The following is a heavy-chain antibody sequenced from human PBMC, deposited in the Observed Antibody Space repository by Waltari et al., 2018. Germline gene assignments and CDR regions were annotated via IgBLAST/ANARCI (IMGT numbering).Heavy chain of an antibody. Sequence: QVQLQESGPGLVQPSETLSLTCTVSGGSISNYYWGWIRQSAGKGLEWIGRIYASGSTNYNPSIKSRVTMSVDTSKNQFSLKLSSVTAADTAVYYCARHNDDYYNYYMDVWGKGTTVTISS. CDR1: GGSISNYY. CDR3: ARHNDDYYNYYMDV. V-gene: IGHV4-4*07. J-gene: IGHJ6*03. D-gene: IGHD1-1*01. CDR2: IYASGST.